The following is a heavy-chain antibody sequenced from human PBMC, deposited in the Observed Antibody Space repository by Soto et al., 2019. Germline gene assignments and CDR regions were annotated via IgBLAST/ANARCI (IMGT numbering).Heavy chain of an antibody. CDR1: GGTFSSYT. V-gene: IGHV1-69*08. CDR3: ARDRVGGYMDV. CDR2: IIPILGIA. Sequence: QVQLVQSGAEVKKPGSSVKVSCKASGGTFSSYTISWERQAPGQGLEWMGRIIPILGIANYAQKFHGRVTITADKSTSTAYMELSRLRAEDTAVYYCARDRVGGYMDVWGKGTTVTVSS. J-gene: IGHJ6*03. D-gene: IGHD1-26*01.